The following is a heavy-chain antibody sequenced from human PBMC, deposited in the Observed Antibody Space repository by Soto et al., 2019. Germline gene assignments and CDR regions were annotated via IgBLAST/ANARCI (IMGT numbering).Heavy chain of an antibody. D-gene: IGHD5-12*01. CDR2: IYPDESDT. V-gene: IGHV5-51*01. CDR1: GYSFTKYW. CDR3: VRMGFSGGGYLSYYYYGMDI. Sequence: PGESLKISCKGSGYSFTKYWIGWVRQMPGKGLEWMAIIYPDESDTKYSPSFQGQVTISADNSISTAYLQWSSLKASDTAMYYCVRMGFSGGGYLSYYYYGMDIWGQGNTVTVSS. J-gene: IGHJ6*02.